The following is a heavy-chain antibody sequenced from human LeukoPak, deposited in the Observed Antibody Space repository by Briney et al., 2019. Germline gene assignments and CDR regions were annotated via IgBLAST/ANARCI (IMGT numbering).Heavy chain of an antibody. CDR1: GFTFSSYA. V-gene: IGHV3-21*01. CDR2: ISSSSSYI. D-gene: IGHD6-19*01. Sequence: PGGSLRLSCAASGFTFSSYAMSWVRQAPGKGLEWVSSISSSSSYIYYADSVKGRFTISRDNAKNSLYLQMNSLRAEDTAVYYCARGTTGPGIAVAGGSTWGQGTLVTVSS. CDR3: ARGTTGPGIAVAGGST. J-gene: IGHJ4*02.